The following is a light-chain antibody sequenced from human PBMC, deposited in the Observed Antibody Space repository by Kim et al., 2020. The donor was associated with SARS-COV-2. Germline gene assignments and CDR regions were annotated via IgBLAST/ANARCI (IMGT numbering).Light chain of an antibody. CDR1: SSNIGAGYD. CDR3: QSYDRSLSAWV. CDR2: GND. J-gene: IGLJ3*02. V-gene: IGLV1-40*01. Sequence: QSVLTQPPSVSGAPGRRVTISCSGSSSNIGAGYDAHWFQQFPGTAPKLLIYGNDNRPSGVPDRFSGSKSGTSASLAITGLQAEDEADYYCQSYDRSLSAWVFGGGTQLTVL.